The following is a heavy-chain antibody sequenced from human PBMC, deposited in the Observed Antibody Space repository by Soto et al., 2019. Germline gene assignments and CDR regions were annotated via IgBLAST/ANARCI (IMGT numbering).Heavy chain of an antibody. Sequence: QVQLVQSGAEVKKPGASVKVSCKASGHTFSGYYMHWVRQAPGQGLEWMGWIDPNSGGTKYVQKFQGRVTMTRDTSISTAYLDLSRLRSDDTAIYFCARGRILEYDIFTGYYYFDSWGQGTLVTVSS. CDR2: IDPNSGGT. J-gene: IGHJ4*02. D-gene: IGHD3-9*01. CDR3: ARGRILEYDIFTGYYYFDS. V-gene: IGHV1-2*02. CDR1: GHTFSGYY.